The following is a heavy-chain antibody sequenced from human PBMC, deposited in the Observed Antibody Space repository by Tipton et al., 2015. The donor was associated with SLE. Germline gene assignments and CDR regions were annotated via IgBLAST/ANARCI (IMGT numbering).Heavy chain of an antibody. CDR2: IYTSGST. J-gene: IGHJ5*02. CDR1: GGSISSGSYY. D-gene: IGHD4-11*01. V-gene: IGHV4-61*02. Sequence: TLSLTCTVSGGSISSGSYYWSWIRQPAGKGLDWIGRIYTSGSTNYNPSLKSRVTISVDTSKNQFSLKLSSVTAADTAVYYCARARLQSTHNWFDPWGQGTLVTVSS. CDR3: ARARLQSTHNWFDP.